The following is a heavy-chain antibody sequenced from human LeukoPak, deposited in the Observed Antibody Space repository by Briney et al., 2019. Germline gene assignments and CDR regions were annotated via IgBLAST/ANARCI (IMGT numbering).Heavy chain of an antibody. CDR2: INSDGSSA. D-gene: IGHD6-13*01. CDR1: GFTFSSYW. J-gene: IGHJ5*02. CDR3: ARGYSSSWYGDDWFDP. Sequence: GGSLRLSCAASGFTFSSYWMHWVRQAPGKGLVWVSRINSDGSSASYADSVKGRFTIFRDNAKNTLYLQMNSLRAEDTAVYYCARGYSSSWYGDDWFDPWGQGTLVTVSS. V-gene: IGHV3-74*01.